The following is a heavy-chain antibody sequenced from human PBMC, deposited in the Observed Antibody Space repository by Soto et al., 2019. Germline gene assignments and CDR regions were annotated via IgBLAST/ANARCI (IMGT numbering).Heavy chain of an antibody. V-gene: IGHV4-59*01. CDR2: IYNSGST. CDR1: GGSISSYY. Sequence: QVQLQESGPGLVKPSETLSLTCTVSGGSISSYYWSWIRQPPGKGLEWIGYIYNSGSTNYNPSLISRLTISLATSKDQFSLNLSSVTAADTAVYYCAGERAYSAFGRVYNYGLTSYFHYAMAVWGQGTTVTVSS. J-gene: IGHJ6*02. CDR3: AGERAYSAFGRVYNYGLTSYFHYAMAV. D-gene: IGHD5-18*01.